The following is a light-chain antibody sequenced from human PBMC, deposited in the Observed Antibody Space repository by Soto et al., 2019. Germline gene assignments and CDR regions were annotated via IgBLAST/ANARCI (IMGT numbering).Light chain of an antibody. Sequence: DIPMTQSPSTLSASVGDRVTITCRASQNIRNSLAWYQQKPGKAPKLLIYEASTLERGVPPRFSGSESGTAFTLTISSLQPDDFATYYCQQYKSSSWTFGQGTKVDI. CDR2: EAS. CDR1: QNIRNS. CDR3: QQYKSSSWT. V-gene: IGKV1-5*01. J-gene: IGKJ1*01.